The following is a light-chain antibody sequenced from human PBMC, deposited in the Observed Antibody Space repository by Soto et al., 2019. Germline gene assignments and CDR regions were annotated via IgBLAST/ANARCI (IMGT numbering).Light chain of an antibody. V-gene: IGLV2-8*01. CDR3: SSYAGSNNWV. CDR1: SSDVGGYNY. J-gene: IGLJ2*01. Sequence: QSALTQPPSASGSPGQSVTISCTGTSSDVGGYNYVSWYQQHPGKAPKLMIYEVSRRPSGVPDRFSGSKSGNTASLIVSGLQAEYEADYYCSSYAGSNNWVFGGGTKRTVL. CDR2: EVS.